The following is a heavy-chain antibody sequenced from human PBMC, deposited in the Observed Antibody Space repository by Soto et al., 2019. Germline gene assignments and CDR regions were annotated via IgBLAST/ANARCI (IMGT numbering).Heavy chain of an antibody. V-gene: IGHV1-2*04. D-gene: IGHD3-9*01. CDR3: ARADIHYYGMDV. J-gene: IGHJ6*02. CDR1: GYTFTGYY. Sequence: QVQLVQSGAEVKKPGASVKVSCKASGYTFTGYYMHWVRQAPGQGLEWMGWINPNSGGTNYAQKFQGWVTMTRDTSISTAYMELSRLRSDATAVYYGARADIHYYGMDVWGQGTTVTVSS. CDR2: INPNSGGT.